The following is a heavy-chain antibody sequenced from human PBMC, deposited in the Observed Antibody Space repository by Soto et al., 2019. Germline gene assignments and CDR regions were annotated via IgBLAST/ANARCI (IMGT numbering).Heavy chain of an antibody. CDR1: GFTFGDYA. Sequence: GGSLRLSCTASGFTFGDYAMSWFRQAPGKGLEWVGFIRSKAYGGTTEYAASVKGRFTISRDDSKSIAYLQMNSLKTEDTAVYYCTGDPEGFMTTVTSNWFDPWGQGTLVTVS. D-gene: IGHD4-17*01. V-gene: IGHV3-49*03. CDR3: TGDPEGFMTTVTSNWFDP. J-gene: IGHJ5*02. CDR2: IRSKAYGGTT.